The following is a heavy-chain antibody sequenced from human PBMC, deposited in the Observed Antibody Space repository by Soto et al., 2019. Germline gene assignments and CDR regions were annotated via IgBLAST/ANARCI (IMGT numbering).Heavy chain of an antibody. Sequence: ASVKVSCKASGGTFSSYAISWVRQAPGQGLEWMGGIIPIFGTANYAQKFQGRVTITADESTSTAYMELSSLRSEDTAVYYCASTVGANYNWFDPWGQGTLVTVSS. CDR1: GGTFSSYA. CDR2: IIPIFGTA. CDR3: ASTVGANYNWFDP. D-gene: IGHD1-26*01. J-gene: IGHJ5*02. V-gene: IGHV1-69*13.